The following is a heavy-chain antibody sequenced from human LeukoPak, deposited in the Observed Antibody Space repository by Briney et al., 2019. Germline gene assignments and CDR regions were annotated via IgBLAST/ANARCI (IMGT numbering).Heavy chain of an antibody. CDR3: ARGGYYYDSSGYYYFDY. J-gene: IGHJ4*02. CDR2: IYYSGST. CDR1: GGSISSGGYY. Sequence: PSETLSLTCTASGGSISSGGYYWSWIRQHPGKGLEWIGYIYYSGSTYYNPSLKSRVTISVDTSKNQFSLKLSSVTAADTAVYYCARGGYYYDSSGYYYFDYWGQGTLVTVSS. V-gene: IGHV4-31*03. D-gene: IGHD3-22*01.